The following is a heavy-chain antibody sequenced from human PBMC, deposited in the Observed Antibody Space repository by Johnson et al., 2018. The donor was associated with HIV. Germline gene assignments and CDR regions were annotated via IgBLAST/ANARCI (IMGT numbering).Heavy chain of an antibody. CDR3: AKDRGLSAFDI. Sequence: QMLLVESGGGVVQPGRSLRLSCAASGFTFSSYGMHWVRQAPGKGLEWVAILWYDGTTAFYADSVKGRFTISRDTSKKMLYPQMNSLRVDDTAVYYCAKDRGLSAFDIWGQGTMVTVSS. CDR2: LWYDGTTA. J-gene: IGHJ3*02. V-gene: IGHV3-33*03. CDR1: GFTFSSYG. D-gene: IGHD3-10*01.